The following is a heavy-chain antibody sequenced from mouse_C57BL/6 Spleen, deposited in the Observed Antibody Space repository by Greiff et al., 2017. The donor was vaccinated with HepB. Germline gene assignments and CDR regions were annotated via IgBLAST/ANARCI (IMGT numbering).Heavy chain of an antibody. D-gene: IGHD2-1*01. Sequence: QVQLQQPGAELVKPGASVKLSCKASGYTFTSYWMHWVKQRPGQGLEWIGMIHPNSGSTNYNEKFKSKATLTVDKSSSTAYMQLSSLTSEDSAVYYCARGGDGIYYAMDYWGQGISVTVSS. V-gene: IGHV1-64*01. CDR3: ARGGDGIYYAMDY. CDR2: IHPNSGST. CDR1: GYTFTSYW. J-gene: IGHJ4*01.